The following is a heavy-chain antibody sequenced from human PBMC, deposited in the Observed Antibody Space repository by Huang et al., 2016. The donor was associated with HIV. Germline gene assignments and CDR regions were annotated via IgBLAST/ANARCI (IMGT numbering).Heavy chain of an antibody. CDR2: ISASSGDT. Sequence: QIQLMQSGPELKQPGASVKVSCKASGYTFTSYGITGGRQAPGQGPEWMGWISASSGDTEYAQKFQGRVTLTTDTSTNIAYMELRSLRSDDTAKYYCARDPKYHRIGYYRQRRGIDIWGQGTMVIVSS. J-gene: IGHJ3*02. CDR3: ARDPKYHRIGYYRQRRGIDI. V-gene: IGHV1-18*01. CDR1: GYTFTSYG. D-gene: IGHD3-22*01.